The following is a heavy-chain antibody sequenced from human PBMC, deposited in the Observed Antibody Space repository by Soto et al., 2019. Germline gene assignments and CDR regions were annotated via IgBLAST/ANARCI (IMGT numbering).Heavy chain of an antibody. CDR1: GFTFSNYW. V-gene: IGHV3-74*01. D-gene: IGHD2-15*01. J-gene: IGHJ4*02. CDR2: IKGDATAT. Sequence: EVQVVESGGGLVQPGESLRLSCAASGFTFSNYWMHWIRQSPGKGLVWVSHIKGDATATNYADSVKGRFTISRDNARNTLYLQMNSLRVEDTAVYYCAGDDGRGLKYWCQGTLVTVSS. CDR3: AGDDGRGLKY.